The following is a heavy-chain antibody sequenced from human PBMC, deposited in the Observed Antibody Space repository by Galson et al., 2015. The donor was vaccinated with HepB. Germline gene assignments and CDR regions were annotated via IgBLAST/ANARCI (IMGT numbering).Heavy chain of an antibody. CDR2: ISFDGQNS. V-gene: IGHV3-30*18. CDR1: GFSFSNYG. CDR3: AKGSDRGVIITDLDY. J-gene: IGHJ4*02. D-gene: IGHD3-10*01. Sequence: SLRLSCAASGFSFSNYGMHWVRQALGKGPEWVAVISFDGQNSYYSDSVKGRFTLSRDNSRNTLDLQMNSLRAEDTAVYFCAKGSDRGVIITDLDYWGQGTLVTVSS.